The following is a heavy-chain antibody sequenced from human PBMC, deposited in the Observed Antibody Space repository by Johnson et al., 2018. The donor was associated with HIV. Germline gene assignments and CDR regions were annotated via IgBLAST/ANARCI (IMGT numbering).Heavy chain of an antibody. Sequence: VQLLESGGGLVQPGGSLRLSCAASGFTFSSYDMHWVRQATGKGLEWVSAIRGSDGSTDYADSVKGRFTISRDNSKNTLHLQMNSLRAEDTAVYYCKKDNGNSRRGHAFDIWGQGTMVTVSS. D-gene: IGHD1-1*01. J-gene: IGHJ3*02. CDR3: KKDNGNSRRGHAFDI. V-gene: IGHV3-23*01. CDR1: GFTFSSYD. CDR2: IRGSDGST.